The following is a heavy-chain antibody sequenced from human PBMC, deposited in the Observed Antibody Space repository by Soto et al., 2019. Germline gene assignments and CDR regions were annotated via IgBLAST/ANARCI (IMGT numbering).Heavy chain of an antibody. CDR1: GFSLSTSGVG. Sequence: QITLKESGPTLVKPTQTLTLTCTFSGFSLSTSGVGVGWIRQPPGKALEWLALIYWDDDKRYSPSLKSRLTITKDTSKSQVVLTMTNMDAVDTATYYCARSEYYYDSSGYDQRNYYFDYWGQGTLVTVSS. D-gene: IGHD3-22*01. CDR3: ARSEYYYDSSGYDQRNYYFDY. CDR2: IYWDDDK. J-gene: IGHJ4*02. V-gene: IGHV2-5*02.